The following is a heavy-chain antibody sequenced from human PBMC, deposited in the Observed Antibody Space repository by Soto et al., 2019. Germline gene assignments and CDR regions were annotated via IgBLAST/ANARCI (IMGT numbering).Heavy chain of an antibody. CDR3: AATGRGIGYYYGVDV. Sequence: ASVKVSCKASGYPFTGYYMHWVRHAPEQGLEWMGWINPNSGGTNYAQKFQGWVTITRDMSTSTLYMELGSLSSEDTAVYYCAATGRGIGYYYGVDVWRQGATVTVSS. V-gene: IGHV1-2*04. CDR2: INPNSGGT. J-gene: IGHJ6*02. D-gene: IGHD1-1*01. CDR1: GYPFTGYY.